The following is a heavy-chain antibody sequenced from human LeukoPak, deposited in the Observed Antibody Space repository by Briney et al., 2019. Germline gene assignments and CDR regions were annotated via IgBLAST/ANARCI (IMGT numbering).Heavy chain of an antibody. D-gene: IGHD3-9*01. CDR3: ARGASPTDW. J-gene: IGHJ4*02. V-gene: IGHV3-53*01. CDR2: IYSGGKT. Sequence: TGGSLGLSCAASGFTVSDSYMSWVRQAPGKGLEWVSIIYSGGKTYYADSVKGRFTISRDNSKNTLYLQMNSLRGEDTAVYYCARGASPTDWWGQGTLVTVSS. CDR1: GFTVSDSY.